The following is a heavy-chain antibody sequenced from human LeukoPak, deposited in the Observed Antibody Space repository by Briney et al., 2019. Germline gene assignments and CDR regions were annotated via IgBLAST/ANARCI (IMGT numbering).Heavy chain of an antibody. CDR2: ISYDGGNK. J-gene: IGHJ4*02. Sequence: GGSLRLSCAASGFTFSSYGMHWVRQAPGKGLEWVAVISYDGGNKYYADSVKGRFTIPRDNSKNTLYLQMNSLRAEDTAVYYCAREGSYYYDSSGYFDYWGQGTLVTVSS. CDR1: GFTFSSYG. V-gene: IGHV3-30*03. D-gene: IGHD3-22*01. CDR3: AREGSYYYDSSGYFDY.